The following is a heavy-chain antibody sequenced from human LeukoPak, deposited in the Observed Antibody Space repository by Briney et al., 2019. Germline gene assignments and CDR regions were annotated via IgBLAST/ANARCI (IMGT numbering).Heavy chain of an antibody. CDR2: INTDGTVT. J-gene: IGHJ4*02. CDR1: GFTFSKYW. Sequence: GGSLRLSCAASGFTFSKYWMLWVRQAPGKGLESVSRINTDGTVTTYADSVKGRFTVSRDNADNTMFLHMNSVRDEDTAVYYCATKQWLAPPPDSWGQGTPVTVSS. V-gene: IGHV3-74*01. D-gene: IGHD6-19*01. CDR3: ATKQWLAPPPDS.